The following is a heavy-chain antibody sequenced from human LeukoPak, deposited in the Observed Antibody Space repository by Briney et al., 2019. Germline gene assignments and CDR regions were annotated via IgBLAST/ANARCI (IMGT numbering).Heavy chain of an antibody. Sequence: GGSLRLSCAASGFTFSSYSMNWVRQAPGKGLEWVSYIRSSGSTIYYADSVKGRFTISRDNAKNSLYLQMNSLRAEDTAVYYCARPRGCGTSRCNNFDYWGQGTLVTVSS. CDR2: IRSSGSTI. J-gene: IGHJ4*02. CDR3: ARPRGCGTSRCNNFDY. V-gene: IGHV3-48*04. CDR1: GFTFSSYS. D-gene: IGHD2-21*01.